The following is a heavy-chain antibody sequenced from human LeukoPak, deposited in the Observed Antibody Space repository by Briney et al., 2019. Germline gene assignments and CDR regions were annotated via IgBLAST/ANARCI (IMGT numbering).Heavy chain of an antibody. CDR2: IYYSGST. J-gene: IGHJ4*02. CDR1: GGSISSYY. V-gene: IGHV4-59*12. D-gene: IGHD3-10*01. Sequence: SETLSLTCTVSGGSISSYYWGWIRQPPGKGLEWIGNIYYSGSTYYNPSLKSRVTISVDTSKNQFSLKLSSVTAADTAVYYCARDVQVVRGGFDYWGQGTLVTVSS. CDR3: ARDVQVVRGGFDY.